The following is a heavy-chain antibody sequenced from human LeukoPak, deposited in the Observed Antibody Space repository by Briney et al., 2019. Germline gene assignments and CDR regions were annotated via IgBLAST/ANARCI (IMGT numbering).Heavy chain of an antibody. D-gene: IGHD6-13*01. CDR2: INAGNGNT. CDR3: ARPRIYSSSWRHEEVYFDY. Sequence: ASVKVSCKASGYTFTNYGISWVRQAPGQRLEWMGGINAGNGNTKYSQKFQGRVTITRDTSASTAYMELSSLRSEDTAVYYCARPRIYSSSWRHEEVYFDYWGQGTLVTVSS. V-gene: IGHV1-3*01. J-gene: IGHJ4*02. CDR1: GYTFTNYG.